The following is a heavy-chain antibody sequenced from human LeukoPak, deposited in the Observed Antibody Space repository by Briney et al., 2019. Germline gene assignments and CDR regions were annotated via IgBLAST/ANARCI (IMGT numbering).Heavy chain of an antibody. Sequence: GGSLRLSCTASGFTFSDYWMTWVRQAPGKGPEWVANIKQDGSQRYYVDSVRGRFTISRGNAKNSLFLQMNGLRAEDTAVYYCARRGGSSSRRSPIDYWGQGTLVTVSS. CDR3: ARRGGSSSRRSPIDY. CDR1: GFTFSDYW. V-gene: IGHV3-7*01. J-gene: IGHJ4*02. D-gene: IGHD6-6*01. CDR2: IKQDGSQR.